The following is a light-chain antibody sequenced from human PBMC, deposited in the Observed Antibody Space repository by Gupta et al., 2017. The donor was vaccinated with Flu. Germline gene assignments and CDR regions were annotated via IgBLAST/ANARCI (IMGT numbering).Light chain of an antibody. CDR2: GAS. J-gene: IGKJ1*01. Sequence: ETVLTQSPGTLSMSRGERATPSCRASQSVSSNYLAWYQQKPGQAPRLLIYGASNRATGILERFSGSGSGTDFTLTISRLQPEDFAVYYCQQYGSSPRTFGQGTKVEI. V-gene: IGKV3-20*01. CDR3: QQYGSSPRT. CDR1: QSVSSNY.